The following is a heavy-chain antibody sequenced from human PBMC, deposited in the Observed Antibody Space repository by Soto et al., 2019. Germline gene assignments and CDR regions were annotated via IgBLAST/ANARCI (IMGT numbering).Heavy chain of an antibody. CDR2: ISNSDYTT. CDR3: ASGTWSLDY. V-gene: IGHV3-11*01. CDR1: GITLSDHY. Sequence: QVHLVASGGGLVKPGGSLRLSCVASGITLSDHYMTWIRQAPGKGLEWLSYISNSDYTTYYAYSVKGRFTISRDNAKNSLYMQLNGLRVEDTALYYCASGTWSLDYWGQGIRVTVSS. D-gene: IGHD1-26*01. J-gene: IGHJ4*02.